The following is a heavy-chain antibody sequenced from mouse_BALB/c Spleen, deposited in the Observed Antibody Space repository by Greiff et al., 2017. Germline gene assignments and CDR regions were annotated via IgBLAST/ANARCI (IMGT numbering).Heavy chain of an antibody. J-gene: IGHJ4*01. Sequence: QVQLKQSGPGLVAPSQSLSITCTVSGFSLTSYGVHWVRQPPGKGLEWLGVIWAGGSTNYNSALMSRLSISKDNSKSQVFLKMNSLQTDDTAMYYCARGDYRYAHYYAMDYWGQGTSVTVSS. CDR3: ARGDYRYAHYYAMDY. V-gene: IGHV2-9*02. CDR2: IWAGGST. D-gene: IGHD2-14*01. CDR1: GFSLTSYG.